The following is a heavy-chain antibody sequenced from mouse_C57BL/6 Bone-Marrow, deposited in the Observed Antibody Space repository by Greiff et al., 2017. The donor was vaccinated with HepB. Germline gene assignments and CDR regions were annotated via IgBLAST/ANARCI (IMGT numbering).Heavy chain of an antibody. CDR1: GYTFTSYW. Sequence: VQLKQPGAELVKPGASVKLSCKASGYTFTSYWMHWVKQRPGQGLEWIGMIHPNSGSTNYNEKLKSKATLTVDKSASTAYMQLSSLTSEDSAVYYCARFWEEFAYWGQGTLVTVSA. V-gene: IGHV1-64*01. CDR2: IHPNSGST. J-gene: IGHJ3*01. CDR3: ARFWEEFAY. D-gene: IGHD4-1*01.